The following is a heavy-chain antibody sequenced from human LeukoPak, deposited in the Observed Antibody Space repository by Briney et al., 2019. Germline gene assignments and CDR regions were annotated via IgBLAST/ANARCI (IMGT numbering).Heavy chain of an antibody. V-gene: IGHV3-66*01. CDR3: AKDRWTLPPYYGMDV. D-gene: IGHD3/OR15-3a*01. J-gene: IGHJ6*02. CDR1: GFTVSSNY. CDR2: IYSGGST. Sequence: GGSLRLSCAASGFTVSSNYMSWVRQAPGKGLEWVSVIYSGGSTYYADSVKGRFTISRDNSKNTLYLQMNSLRAGDTAVYYCAKDRWTLPPYYGMDVWGQGTTVTVSS.